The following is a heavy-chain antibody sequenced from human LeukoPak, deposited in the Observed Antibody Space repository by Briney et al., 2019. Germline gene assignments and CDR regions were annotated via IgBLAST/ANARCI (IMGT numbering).Heavy chain of an antibody. CDR3: AKVGVIVVVVAAFDY. Sequence: GGSLRLSCAASGFTFSSYGMHWVRQAPGKGLEWVAFIRYDGSNKYYADSVKGRFTISRDNSKNTLYLQMNSLRAEDTAVYYCAKVGVIVVVVAAFDYWGQGTLVTVSS. CDR2: IRYDGSNK. V-gene: IGHV3-30*02. D-gene: IGHD2-15*01. J-gene: IGHJ4*02. CDR1: GFTFSSYG.